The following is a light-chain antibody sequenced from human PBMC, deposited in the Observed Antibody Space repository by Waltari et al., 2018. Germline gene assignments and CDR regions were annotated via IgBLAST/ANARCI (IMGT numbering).Light chain of an antibody. CDR1: SSNIGAGYD. CDR2: GNS. CDR3: QSYDSSLSGSNV. J-gene: IGLJ2*01. V-gene: IGLV1-40*01. Sequence: QSVLTQPPSVSGAPGQRVTIPCTGSSSNIGAGYDVHWYQQLPGTAPKLLIYGNSNRPSGVPDRFSGSKSGTSASLAITGLQAEDEADYYCQSYDSSLSGSNVFGGGTKLTVL.